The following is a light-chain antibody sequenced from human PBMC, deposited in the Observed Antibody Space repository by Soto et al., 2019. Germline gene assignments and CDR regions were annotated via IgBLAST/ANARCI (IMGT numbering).Light chain of an antibody. J-gene: IGKJ2*01. CDR3: QQSYSTLYT. CDR1: QSISVW. CDR2: KAS. V-gene: IGKV1-5*03. Sequence: DIQMTQSPSALSASVGDRVTITCRASQSISVWLAWYQQKAGKAPNLLIYKASRLESGVPSRFSGSGSETEFTLTISGLQPGDFATYFCQQSYSTLYTFGQGTKVDIK.